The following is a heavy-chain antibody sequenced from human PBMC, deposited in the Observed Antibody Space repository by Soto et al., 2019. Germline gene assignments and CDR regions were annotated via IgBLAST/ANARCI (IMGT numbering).Heavy chain of an antibody. J-gene: IGHJ4*02. CDR1: GYSFTSYW. CDR2: IDPSDSYT. CDR3: ARHPPLYSSSWYYFDY. Sequence: RGESLKISCKGSGYSFTSYWISWVRQMPGKGLEWMGRIDPSDSYTNYSPSFQGHVTISADKSISTAYLQWSSLKASDTAMYYCARHPPLYSSSWYYFDYWGQGTLVTVSS. D-gene: IGHD6-13*01. V-gene: IGHV5-10-1*01.